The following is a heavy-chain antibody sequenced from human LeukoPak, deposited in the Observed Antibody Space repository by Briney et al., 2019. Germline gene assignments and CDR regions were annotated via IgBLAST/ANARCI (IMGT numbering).Heavy chain of an antibody. V-gene: IGHV4-4*09. CDR2: IYTSGST. D-gene: IGHD3-3*02. Sequence: SETLSLTCTVSGGSISSYYWSWIRQPPGKGLEWIGYIYTSGSTNYNPSLKSRVTISVDTSKNQFSLELSSVTAADTAVYYCVRHASTGEGISPAGWFDPWGQGTLVTVSS. J-gene: IGHJ5*02. CDR1: GGSISSYY. CDR3: VRHASTGEGISPAGWFDP.